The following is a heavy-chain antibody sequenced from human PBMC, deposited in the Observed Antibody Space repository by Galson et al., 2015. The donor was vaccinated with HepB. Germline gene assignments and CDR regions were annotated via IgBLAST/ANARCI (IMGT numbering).Heavy chain of an antibody. CDR3: AKGGGYTYGTPFDY. D-gene: IGHD5-18*01. Sequence: SLRLSCAASGFTFSSYAMSWVRQAPGKGLEWVSTISGSGGSTSYADSVKGRFTISRDNSKNTLYLQMNSLRAEDTAVYYCAKGGGYTYGTPFDYWGQGTLVTVSS. CDR1: GFTFSSYA. CDR2: ISGSGGST. V-gene: IGHV3-23*01. J-gene: IGHJ4*02.